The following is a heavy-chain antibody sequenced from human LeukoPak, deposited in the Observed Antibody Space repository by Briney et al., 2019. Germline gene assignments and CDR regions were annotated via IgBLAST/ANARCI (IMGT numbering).Heavy chain of an antibody. V-gene: IGHV3-33*01. CDR2: VWYDGNNK. CDR3: ARGSEAAAGAFDY. CDR1: GFTFRSYG. Sequence: GGSLRLSCAASGFTFRSYGMHWVRQAPGKGLEWVAIVWYDGNNKYYADSVKGRFTVFRDNSKDTVSLQLNSLRAEDTAVYYCARGSEAAAGAFDYWGRGALVTVPS. J-gene: IGHJ4*02. D-gene: IGHD6-13*01.